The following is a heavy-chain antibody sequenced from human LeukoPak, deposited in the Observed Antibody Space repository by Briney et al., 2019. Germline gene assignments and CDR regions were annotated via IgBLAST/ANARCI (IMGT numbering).Heavy chain of an antibody. CDR2: SIPTLGIA. Sequence: GASAKDSCKASGGTFSSYAISWGRQAPGEGLGWMGRSIPTLGIANYAQKFSSRVTITADKSTSTAYMELSSLRSEDTAVYYCARVLGRARGYESSGYLFDYWGQGTLVTACS. D-gene: IGHD3-22*01. J-gene: IGHJ4*02. V-gene: IGHV1-69*04. CDR3: ARVLGRARGYESSGYLFDY. CDR1: GGTFSSYA.